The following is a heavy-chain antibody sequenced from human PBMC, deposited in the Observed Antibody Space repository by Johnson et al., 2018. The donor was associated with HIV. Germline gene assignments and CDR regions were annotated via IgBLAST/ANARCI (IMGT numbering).Heavy chain of an antibody. CDR1: GFTFSSYA. D-gene: IGHD3-16*01. CDR3: ARVMKAGAFDI. J-gene: IGHJ3*02. V-gene: IGHV3-30-3*02. Sequence: QVQLVESGGGVVQPGRSLRISCAASGFTFSSYAMHWVRQAPGKGLEWVAVISYDGSNNYYADSVKGRFTISRDNSKNTLYLQMNSLRAEDTAVYYCARVMKAGAFDIWGQGTMVTVSS. CDR2: ISYDGSNN.